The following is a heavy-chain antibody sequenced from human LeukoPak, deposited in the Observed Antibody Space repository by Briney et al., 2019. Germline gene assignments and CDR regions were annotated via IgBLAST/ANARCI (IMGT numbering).Heavy chain of an antibody. CDR2: IRYDGSNK. Sequence: GGSLRLSCAASGFTFSTYWMHWVRQAPGKGLEWVAFIRYDGSNKYYADSVKGRFTISRDNSKNTLYLQMNSLRAEDTAVYYCAKEEDYWGQGTLVTVSS. J-gene: IGHJ4*02. CDR3: AKEEDY. CDR1: GFTFSTYW. V-gene: IGHV3-30*02.